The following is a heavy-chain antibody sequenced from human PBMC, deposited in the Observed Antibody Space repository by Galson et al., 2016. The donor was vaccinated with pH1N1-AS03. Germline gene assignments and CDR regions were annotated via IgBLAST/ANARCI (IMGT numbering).Heavy chain of an antibody. V-gene: IGHV3-53*01. CDR1: GFSVSSDY. CDR2: MNSGGDT. J-gene: IGHJ4*02. CDR3: ASGHFDY. Sequence: LRLSCAPSGFSVSSDYMSWVRQAPGKGLEWVPVMNSGGDTYYADSVKGRFTISRDNSKNTVYLEMNSLRVDDTAVYYCASGHFDYWGQGTLVTDSS.